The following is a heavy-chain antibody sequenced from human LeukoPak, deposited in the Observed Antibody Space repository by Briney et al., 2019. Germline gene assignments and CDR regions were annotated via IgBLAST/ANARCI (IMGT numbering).Heavy chain of an antibody. V-gene: IGHV3-66*02. D-gene: IGHD3-9*01. CDR3: ARAERYDILTGYYRDY. CDR1: GFTVSSNY. Sequence: GGSLRLSCAASGFTVSSNYMSWVRQAPGKGLEWVSVIYSGGSTYYADSVKGRFTISRDNSKNTLYPQMNSLRAEDTAVYYCARAERYDILTGYYRDYWGQGTLVTVSS. CDR2: IYSGGST. J-gene: IGHJ4*02.